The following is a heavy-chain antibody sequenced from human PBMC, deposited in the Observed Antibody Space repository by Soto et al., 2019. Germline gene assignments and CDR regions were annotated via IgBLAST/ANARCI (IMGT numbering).Heavy chain of an antibody. J-gene: IGHJ4*02. CDR1: GGTFSSYA. V-gene: IGHV1-69*01. CDR2: IIPIFGTA. CDR3: ARRMVRGVLAYYFDY. D-gene: IGHD3-10*01. Sequence: QVQLVQSGAEVKKPGSSVKVSCKASGGTFSSYAISWVRQAPGQGLEWMGGIIPIFGTANYAQKLQGRVTVTADESTSTAYMELSSLRSEDTAVYYCARRMVRGVLAYYFDYWGQGTLVTVSS.